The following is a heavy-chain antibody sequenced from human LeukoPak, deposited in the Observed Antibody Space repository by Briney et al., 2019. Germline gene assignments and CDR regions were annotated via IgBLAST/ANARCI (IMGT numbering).Heavy chain of an antibody. J-gene: IGHJ4*02. V-gene: IGHV1-46*01. CDR3: ARGRDVGARIDY. CDR2: INPSGGST. Sequence: ASVTVSCKASGYTFTSYYMHWVRQAPGQGLEWMGIINPSGGSTRYAQKFQGRVTMTRDMSTSTVYMELSSLRSEDTAVYYCARGRDVGARIDYWGQGTLVTVSS. CDR1: GYTFTSYY. D-gene: IGHD1-26*01.